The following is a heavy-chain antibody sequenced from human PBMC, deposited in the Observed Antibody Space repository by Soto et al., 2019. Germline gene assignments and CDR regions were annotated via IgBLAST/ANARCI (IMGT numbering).Heavy chain of an antibody. V-gene: IGHV3-23*01. CDR2: ISGSGGST. CDR1: GFTFSSYA. CDR3: AKDLEGVSGSSCLFDY. Sequence: EVQLLESGGGLVQPGGSLRLSCAASGFTFSSYAMSWVRQAPGKGLEWVSAISGSGGSTYYADSVKGRFTISRDNSKNTLYLQMNSLRAEDMAVYYCAKDLEGVSGSSCLFDYWGQGTLVTVSS. J-gene: IGHJ4*02. D-gene: IGHD6-13*01.